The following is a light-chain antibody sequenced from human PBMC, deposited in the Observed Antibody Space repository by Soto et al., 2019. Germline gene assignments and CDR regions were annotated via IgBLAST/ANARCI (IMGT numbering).Light chain of an antibody. CDR3: SSYTSSNTPWV. CDR2: EVS. CDR1: SSDVGGYNY. J-gene: IGLJ3*02. Sequence: QSALTQPASVSGFPGQSITISCTGTSSDVGGYNYVSWYQQHPGKAPKLMIYEVSNRPSGVSNRFSGYKSGNTASLTSSGLQAEDEADYYCSSYTSSNTPWVFGGGTKLTVL. V-gene: IGLV2-14*01.